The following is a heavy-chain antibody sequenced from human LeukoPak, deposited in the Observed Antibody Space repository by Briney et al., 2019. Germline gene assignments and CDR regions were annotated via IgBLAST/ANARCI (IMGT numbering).Heavy chain of an antibody. CDR2: IGGGGGIT. CDR1: GFTFSRYA. CDR3: ARVLVRSGWSFDVFDI. V-gene: IGHV3-23*01. J-gene: IGHJ3*02. Sequence: GGSLRLSCAASGFTFSRYAMTWVRQAPGKGLEWVSTIGGGGGITYYADSVKGRFTISRDNSKNTLYLQLNSLRAEDTAVYYCARVLVRSGWSFDVFDIWGQGTMVTVSS. D-gene: IGHD6-19*01.